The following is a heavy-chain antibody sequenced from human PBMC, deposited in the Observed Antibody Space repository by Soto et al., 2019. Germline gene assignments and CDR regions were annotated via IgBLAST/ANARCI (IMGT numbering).Heavy chain of an antibody. Sequence: GGSLRLSCAASGFTFSSYAMHWVRQAPGKGLEWVAVISYDGSNKYYADSVKGRFTISRDNSKNTLHLQMNSLRAEDTATYYCARDRGPNTLDYWGQGTLVTVSS. J-gene: IGHJ4*02. CDR1: GFTFSSYA. CDR3: ARDRGPNTLDY. CDR2: ISYDGSNK. V-gene: IGHV3-30-3*01.